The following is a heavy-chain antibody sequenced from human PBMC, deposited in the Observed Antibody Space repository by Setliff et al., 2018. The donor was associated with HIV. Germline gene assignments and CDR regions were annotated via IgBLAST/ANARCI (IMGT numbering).Heavy chain of an antibody. Sequence: SETLSLTCDVSGVSISKNRNWWSWDRQPPGKGLEWIGEIYFNLQTNYNPAFKSRVSMGLDNAKNQFPLKLYSVTAADTAVYYWARDWRAYGLMGSWGQGMLVTVSS. V-gene: IGHV4-4*02. J-gene: IGHJ5*02. CDR1: GVSISKNRNW. D-gene: IGHD4-17*01. CDR3: ARDWRAYGLMGS. CDR2: IYFNLQT.